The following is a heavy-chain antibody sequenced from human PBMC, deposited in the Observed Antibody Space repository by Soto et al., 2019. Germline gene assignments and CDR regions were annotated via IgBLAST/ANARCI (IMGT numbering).Heavy chain of an antibody. CDR3: SRVGGSVSGMAF. Sequence: GGSLRLSCAASGFTFSIYWMHWVRQAPGKGPVWVSRIDNAGSSARYADSVKGRFTISRDNAKNTVYLQMNSLRAEDTAVYYCSRVGGSVSGMAFRGQGTTVTVSS. V-gene: IGHV3-74*01. J-gene: IGHJ6*02. D-gene: IGHD1-26*01. CDR1: GFTFSIYW. CDR2: IDNAGSSA.